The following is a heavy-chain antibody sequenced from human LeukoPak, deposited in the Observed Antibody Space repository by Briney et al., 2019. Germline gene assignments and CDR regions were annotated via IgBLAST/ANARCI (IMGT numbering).Heavy chain of an antibody. CDR1: GGSISTYS. Sequence: SETLSLTCTVSGGSISTYSWGWIRQPPGKGLEWIGYIHYSGSTNYNPSLKSRVTISVDTSKNQFSLKLSSVTAADTAVYYCARGQEVRGGLDYWGQGTLVTVSS. CDR3: ARGQEVRGGLDY. V-gene: IGHV4-59*01. J-gene: IGHJ4*02. CDR2: IHYSGST. D-gene: IGHD3-10*01.